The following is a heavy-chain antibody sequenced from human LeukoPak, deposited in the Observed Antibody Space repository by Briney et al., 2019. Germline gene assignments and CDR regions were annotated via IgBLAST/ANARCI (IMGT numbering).Heavy chain of an antibody. CDR3: AKELGYSSSWYFDY. V-gene: IGHV3-74*01. D-gene: IGHD6-13*01. J-gene: IGHJ4*02. CDR2: INSDGSST. CDR1: GFTFSSYW. Sequence: PGGSLRLSCAASGFTFSSYWMHWVRQAPGKGLVWVSRINSDGSSTTYADSVKGRFTISRDNAKNTLYLQMNSLRAEDTAVYYCAKELGYSSSWYFDYWGQGTLVTVSS.